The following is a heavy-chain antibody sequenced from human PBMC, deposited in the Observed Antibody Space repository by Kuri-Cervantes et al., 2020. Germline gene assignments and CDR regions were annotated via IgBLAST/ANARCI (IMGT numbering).Heavy chain of an antibody. CDR2: IKGDGSEK. Sequence: GESLKISCAASGFTFSTYWMSWARQAPGKGLEWVANIKGDGSEKYYVDSVKGRFTISRDDAKNSLYLQMNSLRAEDTAVYYCAREGGYEQNSGIAFDIWGQGTMVTVSS. CDR1: GFTFSTYW. CDR3: AREGGYEQNSGIAFDI. V-gene: IGHV3-7*01. D-gene: IGHD5-12*01. J-gene: IGHJ3*02.